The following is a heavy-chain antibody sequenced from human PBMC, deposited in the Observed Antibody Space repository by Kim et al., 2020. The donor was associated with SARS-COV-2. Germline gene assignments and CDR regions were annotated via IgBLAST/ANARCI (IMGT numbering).Heavy chain of an antibody. CDR1: GFIFTNYA. CDR3: TKARGLTAGASNY. Sequence: GGSLRLSCVASGFIFTNYAMTWVRQAPGKGLEWVSGINGGDNSTYYADSVKGRFTISRDNSKNTLFLQMNSLRVEDTAIYYCTKARGLTAGASNYWGQGTVVAVSA. V-gene: IGHV3-23*01. CDR2: INGGDNST. D-gene: IGHD6-13*01. J-gene: IGHJ4*01.